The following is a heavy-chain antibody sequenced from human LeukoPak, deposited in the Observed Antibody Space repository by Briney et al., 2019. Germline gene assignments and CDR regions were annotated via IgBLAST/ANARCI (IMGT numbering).Heavy chain of an antibody. CDR3: VRDSGSSYAYYFLH. Sequence: PGGSLRLSCAASGFTFNSYSMYWVRQAPGKGLEWVSSISSSSSHMFYADSVKGRFSISRDNANNSLYLQMNSLRAEDTAVYYCVRDSGSSYAYYFLHWGEGTLVTVFS. V-gene: IGHV3-21*01. D-gene: IGHD1-26*01. CDR1: GFTFNSYS. J-gene: IGHJ1*01. CDR2: ISSSSSHM.